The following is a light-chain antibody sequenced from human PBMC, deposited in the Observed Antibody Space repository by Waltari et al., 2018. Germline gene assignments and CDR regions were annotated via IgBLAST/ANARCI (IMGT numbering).Light chain of an antibody. Sequence: QSVLTQPPSASGTPGQRVTISCSGSSSNIGSNVVNWYQQVPGTTPKLLIYRNDQRPSGVPDRFSGSKSGTLASLSISGLRSEDEADYYCAAWDDKLGGRWEFGGGTKLTVL. CDR2: RND. J-gene: IGLJ2*01. CDR3: AAWDDKLGGRWE. CDR1: SSNIGSNV. V-gene: IGLV1-47*01.